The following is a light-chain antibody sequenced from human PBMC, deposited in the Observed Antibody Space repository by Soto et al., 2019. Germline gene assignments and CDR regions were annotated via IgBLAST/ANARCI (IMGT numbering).Light chain of an antibody. CDR2: GAS. V-gene: IGKV3-15*01. CDR1: QAISSN. CDR3: QHYNNWLGT. J-gene: IGKJ4*01. Sequence: EMVMTQSPATLSVSRGERATLSCRANQAISSNLAWYQQKPGQAPRLLIYGASTRATGIPDRFSGSGSGTEFTLTISSLQSEDFAVYYCQHYNNWLGTFGGGNKV.